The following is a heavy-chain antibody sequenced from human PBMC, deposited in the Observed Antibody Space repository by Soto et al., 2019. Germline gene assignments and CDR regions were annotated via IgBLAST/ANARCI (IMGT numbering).Heavy chain of an antibody. J-gene: IGHJ4*02. D-gene: IGHD1-26*01. Sequence: QVQLVESGGGVVQPGRSLRLSCAASGFTFSSYGMHWVRQAPGKGLEWVAVIWYDGSNKYYADSVKGRFTISRDNSKNTLYLQMNSLRAEDTAVYYCAADIVGATTDNYWGQGTLVTVSS. CDR3: AADIVGATTDNY. CDR1: GFTFSSYG. V-gene: IGHV3-33*01. CDR2: IWYDGSNK.